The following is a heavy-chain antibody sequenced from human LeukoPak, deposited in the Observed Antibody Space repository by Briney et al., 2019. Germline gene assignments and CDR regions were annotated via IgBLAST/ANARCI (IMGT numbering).Heavy chain of an antibody. CDR1: GYTFTSYY. CDR3: ARDESVGYSGYGWRYSSGCGY. D-gene: IGHD5-12*01. V-gene: IGHV1-46*01. J-gene: IGHJ4*02. CDR2: INPSGGST. Sequence: GASVTVSCKASGYTFTSYYMHWLGQAPGQGLEWMGIINPSGGSTSYAQKFQGRVTMTRDTSTSTVYMELSSLRSEDTAVYYCARDESVGYSGYGWRYSSGCGYWGQGTLVTVSS.